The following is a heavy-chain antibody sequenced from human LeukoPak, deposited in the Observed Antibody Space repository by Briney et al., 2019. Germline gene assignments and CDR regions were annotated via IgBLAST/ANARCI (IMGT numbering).Heavy chain of an antibody. D-gene: IGHD1-1*01. CDR3: ARGATGTTFDY. V-gene: IGHV3-20*04. CDR2: INWNGGST. Sequence: GGSLRLSCAASGFTFSSYWMSWVRQAPGKGLEWVSGINWNGGSTGYADSVRGRFTISRDNAKNSLYLQMNSLRAEDTALYYCARGATGTTFDYWGQGTLVTVSS. J-gene: IGHJ4*02. CDR1: GFTFSSYW.